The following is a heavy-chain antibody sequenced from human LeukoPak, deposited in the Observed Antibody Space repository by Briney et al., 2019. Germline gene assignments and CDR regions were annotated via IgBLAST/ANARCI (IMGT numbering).Heavy chain of an antibody. CDR1: GFTFSNAW. J-gene: IGHJ4*02. V-gene: IGHV3-15*01. D-gene: IGHD3-22*01. CDR3: AKPIKYYYDSSGYYLFPGFDY. CDR2: IKTKTDGGTT. Sequence: GGSLRLSCAASGFTFSNAWMSWVRQAPGRGLEWVGLIKTKTDGGTTDYAAPVKGRFTISRDNSKNTLYLQMHSLRAEDTAVYYCAKPIKYYYDSSGYYLFPGFDYWGQGTLVTVSS.